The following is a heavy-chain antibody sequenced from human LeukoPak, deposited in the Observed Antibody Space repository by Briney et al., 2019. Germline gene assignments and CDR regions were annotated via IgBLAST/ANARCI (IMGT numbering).Heavy chain of an antibody. CDR2: IIPIFATA. J-gene: IGHJ4*02. CDR3: ARGNPRSLLPYYFDY. V-gene: IGHV1-69*13. CDR1: GGTFSSYA. Sequence: SVKVSCKASGGTFSSYAVSWVRQAPGQGLEWMGGIIPIFATANYAQKFQGRVTITADESTSTAFMELSSLRSEDTAVYYCARGNPRSLLPYYFDYWGQGTLVTVSS. D-gene: IGHD3-3*01.